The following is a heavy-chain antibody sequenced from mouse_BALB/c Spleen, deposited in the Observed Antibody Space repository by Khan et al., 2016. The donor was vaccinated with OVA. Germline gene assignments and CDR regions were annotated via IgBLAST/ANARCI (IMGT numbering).Heavy chain of an antibody. J-gene: IGHJ2*01. V-gene: IGHV3-2*02. CDR3: ARIYGRDFDY. D-gene: IGHD1-1*01. CDR1: DYSITSDYA. Sequence: EVQLQESGPGLVKPSQSLSLTCTVTDYSITSDYAWNWIRQFPGNKLEWMGYISYSGNTKYNPSLKSRISITRDTSENQFFLQLNSVTIEDTATYYCARIYGRDFDYWGQGTTLTVSS. CDR2: ISYSGNT.